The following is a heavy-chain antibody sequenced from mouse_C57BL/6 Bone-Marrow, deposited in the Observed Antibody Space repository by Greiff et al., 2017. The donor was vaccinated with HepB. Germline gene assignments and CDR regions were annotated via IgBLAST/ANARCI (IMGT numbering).Heavy chain of an antibody. V-gene: IGHV1-22*01. J-gene: IGHJ1*03. Sequence: VQLQQSGPELVKPGASVKMSCKASGYTFTDYNMHWVKQSHGKSLEWIGYINPNNGGTSYNQKFKGKATLTVNKSSSTAYMELRSLTSEDSAVYYCARWGFITTVVAPHWYFDVWGTGTTVTVSS. CDR2: INPNNGGT. CDR3: ARWGFITTVVAPHWYFDV. CDR1: GYTFTDYN. D-gene: IGHD1-1*01.